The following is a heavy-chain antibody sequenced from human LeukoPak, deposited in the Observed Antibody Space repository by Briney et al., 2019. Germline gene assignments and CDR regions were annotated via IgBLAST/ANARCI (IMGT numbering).Heavy chain of an antibody. CDR2: IYSSGST. J-gene: IGHJ4*02. CDR3: ARQREYYESSGYYSFDY. CDR1: GCSISTYY. V-gene: IGHV4-59*08. D-gene: IGHD3-22*01. Sequence: SDTLSLTCTVSGCSISTYYWSWLRQPPGKGLEWIGYIYSSGSTNYNPSLKSRVTISIDTSKNQFSLKLSSVTAADTAVYYCARQREYYESSGYYSFDYWGQGTLVTVSS.